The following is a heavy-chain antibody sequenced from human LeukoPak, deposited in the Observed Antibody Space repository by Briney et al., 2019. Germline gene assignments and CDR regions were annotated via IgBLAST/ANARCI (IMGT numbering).Heavy chain of an antibody. V-gene: IGHV1-2*06. Sequence: ASVKVSCKASGYTFTGYYMHWVRQAPGQGLEWMGRINPNSGGTKYAQKFQGRVTMTRDTSISTAYMELSRLRSDDTAVYYCARPHTVLYNWFDPWGQGTLVTVSS. CDR2: INPNSGGT. D-gene: IGHD4-11*01. CDR1: GYTFTGYY. J-gene: IGHJ5*02. CDR3: ARPHTVLYNWFDP.